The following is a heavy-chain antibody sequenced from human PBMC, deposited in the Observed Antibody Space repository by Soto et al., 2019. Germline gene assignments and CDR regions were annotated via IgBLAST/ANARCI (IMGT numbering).Heavy chain of an antibody. D-gene: IGHD2-15*01. CDR2: IYHSGTT. J-gene: IGHJ3*01. CDR1: HFSVTNNKY. V-gene: IGHV4-4*02. CDR3: ARDSRYCTDSGCSIMRDAFDV. Sequence: QELLQESGPGLVKPSGTLSLTCTVSHFSVTNNKYWSWVRQSPGKPVEWIGEIYHSGTTYYNPSLSSRVSMSMDKSKNQISLILSSVTAADTAVYYCARDSRYCTDSGCSIMRDAFDVWGQGTLVTVSS.